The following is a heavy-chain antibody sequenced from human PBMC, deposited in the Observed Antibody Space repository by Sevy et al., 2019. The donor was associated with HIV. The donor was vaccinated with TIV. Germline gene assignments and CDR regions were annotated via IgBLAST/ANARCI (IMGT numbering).Heavy chain of an antibody. J-gene: IGHJ6*02. CDR3: TDDRRATTMNSSSYYYYGMDV. V-gene: IGHV3-9*01. D-gene: IGHD6-6*01. Sequence: GGSLRLSCAASGFTFDEYGMHWVRQAPGKGLEWVSGINWNSGNIGYADSVKGRFTISRDNAKNSLYLQMNSLRAEDTVLYYSTDDRRATTMNSSSYYYYGMDVWGQGTTVTVSS. CDR1: GFTFDEYG. CDR2: INWNSGNI.